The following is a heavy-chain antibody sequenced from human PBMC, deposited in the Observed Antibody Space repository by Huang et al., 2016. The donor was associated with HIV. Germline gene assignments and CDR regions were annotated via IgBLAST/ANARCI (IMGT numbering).Heavy chain of an antibody. CDR3: ARRGFNTGSSPDS. J-gene: IGHJ4*02. V-gene: IGHV5-51*01. CDR1: GYSFTNYW. CDR2: IYPGDSDA. D-gene: IGHD1-26*01. Sequence: EVQLVQSGPEVKKPGESLNISCRVSGYSFTNYWIGWVRQRPGTGLECMASIYPGDSDAAYNPSFRGQVTISADKSINTAHLQWDSLKTSDSAIYYCARRGFNTGSSPDSWGQGTLVTVSS.